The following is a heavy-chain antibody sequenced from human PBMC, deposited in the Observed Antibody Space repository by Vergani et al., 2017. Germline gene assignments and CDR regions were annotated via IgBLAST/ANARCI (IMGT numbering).Heavy chain of an antibody. CDR3: ARNPYCGGDCYSDAFDI. Sequence: QVQLQQWGAGLLKPSETLSLPCGVHGGSFSVYYWSWIRQSPGKGLEWIGAINDIGTTNYNPSLKSRVTISVDTSKTQFSLRLNSVTAADTAVYYCARNPYCGGDCYSDAFDIWGQGTMVTVSS. J-gene: IGHJ3*02. D-gene: IGHD2-21*02. CDR2: INDIGTT. CDR1: GGSFSVYY. V-gene: IGHV4-34*01.